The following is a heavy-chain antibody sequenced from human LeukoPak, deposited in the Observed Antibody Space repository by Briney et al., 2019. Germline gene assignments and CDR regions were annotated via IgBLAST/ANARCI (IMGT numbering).Heavy chain of an antibody. V-gene: IGHV4-59*01. CDR2: IYYSGST. CDR3: ARAIGDAFDI. Sequence: SETLSLTCTVSGGSISSYYWSWIRQPPGKGLEWIGYIYYSGSTNYNPSLKCRVTISVDTSKNQFSLKLSSVTAADTAVYYCARAIGDAFDIWGQGTMVTVSS. J-gene: IGHJ3*02. CDR1: GGSISSYY.